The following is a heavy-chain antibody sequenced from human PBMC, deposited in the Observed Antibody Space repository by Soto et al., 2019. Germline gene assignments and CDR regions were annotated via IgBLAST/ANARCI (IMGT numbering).Heavy chain of an antibody. CDR1: GFMFSRYA. J-gene: IGHJ4*02. Sequence: QVQLVESGGGVVPPGRSLRLSCAASGFMFSRYAMHWVRQAPGKGLEWVAVISKDGSVIYYADSVKGRFTISRDKSKNMVYLQMNNLRREDTGVYYCAKGFFVGATTSPFESWGQGTLVAVSS. CDR2: ISKDGSVI. D-gene: IGHD1-26*01. CDR3: AKGFFVGATTSPFES. V-gene: IGHV3-30*04.